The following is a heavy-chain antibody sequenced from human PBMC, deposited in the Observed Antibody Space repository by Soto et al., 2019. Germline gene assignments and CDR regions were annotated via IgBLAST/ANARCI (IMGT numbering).Heavy chain of an antibody. D-gene: IGHD3-10*01. V-gene: IGHV3-33*01. J-gene: IGHJ5*02. CDR2: IWYDGSNK. CDR3: ARDGYGSGSPDAENWFDP. CDR1: GFTFSSYG. Sequence: QVQLVESGGGVVQPGRSLRLSCAASGFTFSSYGMHWVRQAPGKGLEWVAVIWYDGSNKYYADSVKGRFTISRDNSKNTLYLQMNSLRAEDTAVYYCARDGYGSGSPDAENWFDPWGQGTLVTVSS.